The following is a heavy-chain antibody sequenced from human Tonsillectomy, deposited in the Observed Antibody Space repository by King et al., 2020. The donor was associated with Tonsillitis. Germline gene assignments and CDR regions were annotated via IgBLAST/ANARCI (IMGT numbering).Heavy chain of an antibody. CDR3: ARGSRVAAYYLDY. J-gene: IGHJ4*02. D-gene: IGHD1-26*01. CDR2: IYYSGST. CDR1: GGSISSSSYY. V-gene: IGHV4-39*07. Sequence: QLQESGPGLVKPSETLSLTCTVSGGSISSSSYYWGWIRQPPGKGLEWIGSIYYSGSTYYNPSLKSRVTISVDTSKNQFSLKLSSVTAADTAVYYCARGSRVAAYYLDYWGQGTLVTVSS.